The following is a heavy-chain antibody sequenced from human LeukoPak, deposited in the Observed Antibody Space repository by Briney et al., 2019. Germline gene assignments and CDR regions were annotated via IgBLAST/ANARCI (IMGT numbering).Heavy chain of an antibody. V-gene: IGHV1-69*13. J-gene: IGHJ4*02. CDR1: GGTFSSYA. Sequence: ASVKVSCKASGGTFSSYAISWVRQAPGQGLEWMGGIIPIFGTANYAQKFQGRVTITADESTSTAYMELSSLRSEDTAVYYCARDGSYGGNGNFDYWGQGTLVTVSS. CDR3: ARDGSYGGNGNFDY. D-gene: IGHD4-23*01. CDR2: IIPIFGTA.